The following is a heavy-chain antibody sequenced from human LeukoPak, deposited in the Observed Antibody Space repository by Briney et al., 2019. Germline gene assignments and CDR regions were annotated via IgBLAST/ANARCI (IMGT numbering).Heavy chain of an antibody. J-gene: IGHJ4*02. V-gene: IGHV4-39*07. Sequence: PSETLSLTCTVSGGSISSSSYYWGWIRQPPGKGLEWIGSFFYRGRTYYNPSLKSRVTISVDTSKNQFSLKLTSVTAADTAVYYCARSVTMPADYWGQGTLVTVSS. CDR3: ARSVTMPADY. CDR2: FFYRGRT. CDR1: GGSISSSSYY. D-gene: IGHD3-10*01.